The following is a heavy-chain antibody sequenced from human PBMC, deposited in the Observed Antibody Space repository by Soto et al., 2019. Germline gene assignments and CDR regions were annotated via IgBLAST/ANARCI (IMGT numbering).Heavy chain of an antibody. Sequence: PSETLSLTCAVYGGSFSGYYWSWIRQPPGKGLEWIGEINHSGSTNYNPSLKSRVTISVDTSKNQFSLKLSSVTAADTAVYYCAIEGFSTSYYDFWSGYYSDYWGQGTLVTVSS. J-gene: IGHJ4*02. CDR1: GGSFSGYY. CDR2: INHSGST. CDR3: AIEGFSTSYYDFWSGYYSDY. D-gene: IGHD3-3*01. V-gene: IGHV4-34*01.